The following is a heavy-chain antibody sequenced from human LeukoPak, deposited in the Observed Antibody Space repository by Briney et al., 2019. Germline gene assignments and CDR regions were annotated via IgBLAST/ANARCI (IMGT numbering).Heavy chain of an antibody. J-gene: IGHJ4*02. CDR3: ARDYSTVTTFFDY. CDR2: IKQDGSEK. V-gene: IGHV3-7*01. D-gene: IGHD4-17*01. CDR1: GFTFSSYW. Sequence: GGSLRLSCAASGFTFSSYWMSWVRQAPGKGLEWVANIKQDGSEKYYVDSVKGRFTISRDNAKNSLYLQMNSLRAEDTAVYYCARDYSTVTTFFDYWGQGTLVTVPS.